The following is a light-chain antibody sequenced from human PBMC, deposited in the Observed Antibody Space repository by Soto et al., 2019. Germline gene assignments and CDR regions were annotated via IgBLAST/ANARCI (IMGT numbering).Light chain of an antibody. CDR2: AAS. Sequence: DIQMTQSPSSLSASVGDRVIITCRASQTISSHLNWYQQKPGKAPNLLVYAASSLQSWVPSRFTGSGSGTDFTLTISSLQPEDFATYFCQQSYTTPITFGQGTRLEIK. CDR1: QTISSH. J-gene: IGKJ5*01. CDR3: QQSYTTPIT. V-gene: IGKV1-39*01.